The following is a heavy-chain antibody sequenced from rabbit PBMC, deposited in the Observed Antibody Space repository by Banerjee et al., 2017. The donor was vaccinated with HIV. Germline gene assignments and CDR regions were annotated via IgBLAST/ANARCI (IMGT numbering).Heavy chain of an antibody. J-gene: IGHJ4*01. CDR3: ARETGGSGDL. CDR2: INGGNGKI. V-gene: IGHV1S40*01. Sequence: QSVEESGGDLVKPGGTLTLTCTVSGFSLSSNAMSWVRQAPGKGLEWIGYINGGNGKICYASWAKGRFTVSKTSSTTVTLQMTSLTAADTATYFCARETGGSGDLWGPGTLVTVS. D-gene: IGHD4-2*01. CDR1: GFSLSSNA.